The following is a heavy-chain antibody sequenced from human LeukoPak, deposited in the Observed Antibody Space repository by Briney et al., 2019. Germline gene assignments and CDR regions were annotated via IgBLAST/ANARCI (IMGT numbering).Heavy chain of an antibody. CDR2: IIPIFGTA. J-gene: IGHJ5*02. CDR3: ARGYGGNSDWFDP. V-gene: IGHV1-69*13. CDR1: GGTFSSYA. Sequence: GASVKVSCKASGGTFSSYAISWVRQAPGQGPEWMGGIIPIFGTANYAQKFQGRVTITADESTSTAYMELSSLRSEDTAVYYCARGYGGNSDWFDPWGQGTLVTVSS. D-gene: IGHD4-23*01.